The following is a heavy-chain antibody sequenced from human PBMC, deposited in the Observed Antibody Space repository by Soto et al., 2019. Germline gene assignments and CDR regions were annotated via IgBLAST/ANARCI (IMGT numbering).Heavy chain of an antibody. CDR3: CAGGGDGRSYRY. CDR2: ISYDGSNN. V-gene: IGHV3-30-3*01. CDR1: GFTFSTYA. Sequence: QVQLVESGGGVVQPGGSLRLSCAASGFTFSTYAMHWVRQAPGKGLEWVAVISYDGSNNYYADSVKGRFTTSRDNPKNTLFLQLNSFIAEDTAVYYSCAGGGDGRSYRYWGQGTLVTVSS. J-gene: IGHJ4*02. D-gene: IGHD3-10*01.